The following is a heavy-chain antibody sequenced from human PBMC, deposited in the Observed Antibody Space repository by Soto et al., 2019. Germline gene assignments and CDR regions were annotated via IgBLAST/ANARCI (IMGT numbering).Heavy chain of an antibody. J-gene: IGHJ5*02. Sequence: PSETLSLTCTVSGGSINSSDYYWGWIRQPPGKGLECIGTIYYSGNTYYNPSLKSRVTMSVDSSKNEFSLKLTSVTPADTAVYYCAGCFGELLYGDWFDPWGQGTLVTVSS. CDR2: IYYSGNT. D-gene: IGHD3-10*01. CDR1: GGSINSSDYY. CDR3: AGCFGELLYGDWFDP. V-gene: IGHV4-39*01.